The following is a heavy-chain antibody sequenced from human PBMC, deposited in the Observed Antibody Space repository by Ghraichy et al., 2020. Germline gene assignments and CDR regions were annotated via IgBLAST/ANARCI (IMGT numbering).Heavy chain of an antibody. J-gene: IGHJ4*02. V-gene: IGHV4-34*01. CDR1: GGSFSGYY. CDR2: INHSGST. Sequence: ESLNISCAVYGGSFSGYYWSWIRQPPGKGLEWIGEINHSGSTNYNPSLKSRVTISVDTSKNQFSLKLSSVTAADTAVYYCARVHHCSGGSCYPGRDDYWGQGTLVTVSS. D-gene: IGHD2-15*01. CDR3: ARVHHCSGGSCYPGRDDY.